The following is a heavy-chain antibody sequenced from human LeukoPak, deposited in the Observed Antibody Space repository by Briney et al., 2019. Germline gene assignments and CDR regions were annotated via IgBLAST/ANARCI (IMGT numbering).Heavy chain of an antibody. V-gene: IGHV3-21*01. D-gene: IGHD3-22*01. CDR3: ARDPDSRGTEPPFFDH. J-gene: IGHJ4*02. CDR1: GFDITAYT. CDR2: ISRSGSYI. Sequence: GGSLRLSCSGSGFDITAYTVTWVRQVPGKSLEWVSSISRSGSYIHYAPSVKGRFTISRDNAKRSVYLQMKSLRADDTALYYCARDPDSRGTEPPFFDHWGRGTLVTVSS.